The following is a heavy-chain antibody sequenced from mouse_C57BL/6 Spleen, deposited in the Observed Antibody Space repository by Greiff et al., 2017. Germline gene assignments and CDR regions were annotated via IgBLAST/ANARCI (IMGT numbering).Heavy chain of an antibody. CDR2: ISSGSSTI. J-gene: IGHJ4*01. CDR1: GFTFSDYG. D-gene: IGHD1-1*01. V-gene: IGHV5-17*01. Sequence: EVQRVESGGGLVKPGGSLKLSCAASGFTFSDYGMHWVRQAPEKGLEWVAYISSGSSTIYYADTVKGRFTISRDNAKNTLFLQMTSLRSEDTAMYYCARGGYYYGSSFYAMDYWGQGTSVTVSS. CDR3: ARGGYYYGSSFYAMDY.